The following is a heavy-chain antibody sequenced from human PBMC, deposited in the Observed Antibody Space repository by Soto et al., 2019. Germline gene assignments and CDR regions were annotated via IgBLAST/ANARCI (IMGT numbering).Heavy chain of an antibody. J-gene: IGHJ5*02. CDR3: ASGNYYYDSSGYYAS. Sequence: LRLSCAASGFTFSSYSMNWVRQAPGKGLEWVSTISSSSSYVYYADSVKGLFTISRDNANNSLYLQMNSLRAEDTAVYYFASGNYYYDSSGYYASLGQGTLVTVSS. V-gene: IGHV3-21*01. CDR2: ISSSSSYV. CDR1: GFTFSSYS. D-gene: IGHD3-22*01.